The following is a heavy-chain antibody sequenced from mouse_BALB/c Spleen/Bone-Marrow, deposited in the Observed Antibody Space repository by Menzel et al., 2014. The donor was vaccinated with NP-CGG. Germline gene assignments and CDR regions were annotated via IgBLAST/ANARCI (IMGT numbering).Heavy chain of an antibody. D-gene: IGHD2-4*01. J-gene: IGHJ3*01. V-gene: IGHV4-1*02. CDR2: INPDSRTI. CDR3: ARLYDYGWFAY. Sequence: EVKLVESGGGLVQPGGSLKLSCAASGFYFSAYWVSWVRQAPGKGLEWIGEINPDSRTINYTPSLKDKFIISRDNAKKTLDLQMSKVRSEDTALYYCARLYDYGWFAYWGQGTLVTVSA. CDR1: GFYFSAYW.